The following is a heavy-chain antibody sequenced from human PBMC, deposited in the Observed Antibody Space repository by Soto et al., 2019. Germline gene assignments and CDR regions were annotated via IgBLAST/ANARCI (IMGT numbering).Heavy chain of an antibody. J-gene: IGHJ3*01. CDR2: INWNSGTL. D-gene: IGHD4-17*01. CDR3: VKEGDYGDNEGGLGEGDEV. V-gene: IGHV3-9*01. Sequence: EVQLVESGGGLVQPGGSLRLSCTASGLNFAKYAMNWVRQPPGRGLAWVSGINWNSGTLDYADSVKGRFTIARDNARTSLYLQMHRLSTDDTALYYWVKEGDYGDNEGGLGEGDEVWGRGTRVTASS. CDR1: GLNFAKYA.